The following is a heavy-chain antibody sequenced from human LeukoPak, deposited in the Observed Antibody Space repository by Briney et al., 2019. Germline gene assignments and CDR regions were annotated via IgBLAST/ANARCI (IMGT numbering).Heavy chain of an antibody. D-gene: IGHD6-13*01. Sequence: ASVKVSCKASGYTFTSYGISWMRQAPGQGLEWMGWISAYNGNTNYAQKLQGRVTMTTDTSTSTAYMELRSLRSDDTAVYYCAREHITGYSSSWYPDSWGQGTLVTVSS. V-gene: IGHV1-18*01. CDR3: AREHITGYSSSWYPDS. CDR2: ISAYNGNT. J-gene: IGHJ5*01. CDR1: GYTFTSYG.